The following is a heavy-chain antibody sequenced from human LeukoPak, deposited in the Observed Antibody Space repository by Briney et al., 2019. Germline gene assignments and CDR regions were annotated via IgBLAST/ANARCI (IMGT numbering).Heavy chain of an antibody. V-gene: IGHV4-30-2*03. J-gene: IGHJ4*02. Sequence: SETLSLTCAVSGGSISSGGYSWSWIRQPLGKGLEWIGGISHSGSTYAKPSSKSRVTISVDTSRNQFSLKLSSVTAAVTAGYYCAATGFAVTTIGVLDSWGQGTRVTVSS. CDR3: AATGFAVTTIGVLDS. D-gene: IGHD4-17*01. CDR1: GGSISSGGYS. CDR2: ISHSGST.